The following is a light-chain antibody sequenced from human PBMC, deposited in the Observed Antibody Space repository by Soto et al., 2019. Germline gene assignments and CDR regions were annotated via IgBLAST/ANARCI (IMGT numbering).Light chain of an antibody. J-gene: IGKJ1*01. CDR1: QSISNY. V-gene: IGKV1-39*01. Sequence: DLQMTQSPSSLSASVGDRVTITCRTSQSISNYLNWYQQNPGKAPNLLIYAASSLQSGVPSRFSGSGSGTDFTLTISSLQPEDFATYYCQQSYSTPRTFGQGTKVEIK. CDR3: QQSYSTPRT. CDR2: AAS.